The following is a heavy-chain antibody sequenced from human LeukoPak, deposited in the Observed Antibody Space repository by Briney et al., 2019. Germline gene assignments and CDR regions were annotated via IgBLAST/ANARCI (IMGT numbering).Heavy chain of an antibody. V-gene: IGHV3-53*01. CDR3: ARDPGVGLDL. CDR1: GFLVRHNY. J-gene: IGHJ2*01. CDR2: IYNSGNT. D-gene: IGHD7-27*01. Sequence: GGSLTLSCAASGFLVRHNYMSWVRQAPGRGLEWVSIIYNSGNTDYADSVKGRITVSRDTSKNTLFLQMNDLRVDDTAIYYCARDPGVGLDLWGRGTLVSV.